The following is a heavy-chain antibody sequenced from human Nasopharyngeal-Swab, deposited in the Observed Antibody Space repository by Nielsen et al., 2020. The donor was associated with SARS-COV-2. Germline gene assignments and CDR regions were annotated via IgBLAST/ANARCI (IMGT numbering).Heavy chain of an antibody. J-gene: IGHJ3*02. V-gene: IGHV3-9*01. CDR1: GFQVDEYA. CDR2: IRWNSWRI. Sequence: FLKLLCAGLGFQVDEYAMHLVRQTPGKGLEWGVHIRWNSWRIGYAASVRGRFTISRDNAKNSLYLEMSSLRAEDSALYYCAKDLTRGDFVTSNAFDIWGQGTLVTVSS. CDR3: AKDLTRGDFVTSNAFDI. D-gene: IGHD2-21*02.